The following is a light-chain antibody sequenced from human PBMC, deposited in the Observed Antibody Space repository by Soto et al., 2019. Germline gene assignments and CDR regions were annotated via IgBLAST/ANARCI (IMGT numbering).Light chain of an antibody. CDR2: DTF. CDR3: QQYNSWPLT. Sequence: EIVMTQSPATLSVSPGERATLSCRASQSVGSDLAWYQQKPGQAPKLVIYDTFTMATGVPTRISGSGSGTEFTITISSLQPEDFAIYYCQQYNSWPLTFGRGTKVELK. CDR1: QSVGSD. V-gene: IGKV3D-15*01. J-gene: IGKJ4*01.